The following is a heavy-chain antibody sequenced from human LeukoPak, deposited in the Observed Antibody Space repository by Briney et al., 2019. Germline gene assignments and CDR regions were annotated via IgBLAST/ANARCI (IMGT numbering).Heavy chain of an antibody. Sequence: GGSLRLSRAASGFTFSSYAMTWVRQAPGKGLEWVSAISGSGDITYYTDSVKGRFTISRDNSKNTLYLQMDTLRVEDTAVHYCAKVTGGDMITYGGVDYWGQGTLVTVSS. D-gene: IGHD3-16*01. V-gene: IGHV3-23*01. CDR1: GFTFSSYA. CDR2: ISGSGDIT. CDR3: AKVTGGDMITYGGVDY. J-gene: IGHJ4*02.